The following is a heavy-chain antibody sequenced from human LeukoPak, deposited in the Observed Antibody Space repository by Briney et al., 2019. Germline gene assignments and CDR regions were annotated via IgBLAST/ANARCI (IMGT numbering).Heavy chain of an antibody. Sequence: PGGSLRLSCAASGFTFSSYNMNWVRQAPGKGLEWVSYISSSSSAIYYADSVKGRFTISRDNAKNSLYLQMNSLRAEDTAVYYCARESGYDYDYWGQGTLVTVSS. J-gene: IGHJ4*02. CDR1: GFTFSSYN. CDR2: ISSSSSAI. CDR3: ARESGYDYDY. D-gene: IGHD5-12*01. V-gene: IGHV3-48*04.